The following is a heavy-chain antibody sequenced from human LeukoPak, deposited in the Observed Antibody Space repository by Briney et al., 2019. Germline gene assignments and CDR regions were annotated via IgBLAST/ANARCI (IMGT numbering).Heavy chain of an antibody. J-gene: IGHJ5*02. D-gene: IGHD2-2*01. CDR3: ARGQRSWMYQLPLYGGRYNWFDP. CDR2: MNPNSGNT. Sequence: ASVKVSCKASGYTFTSYDINWVRQATGQGLEWMGWMNPNSGNTGYAQKFQGRVTMTRNTSISTAYMELSSLRSEDTAVYYCARGQRSWMYQLPLYGGRYNWFDPWGQGILVTVSS. CDR1: GYTFTSYD. V-gene: IGHV1-8*01.